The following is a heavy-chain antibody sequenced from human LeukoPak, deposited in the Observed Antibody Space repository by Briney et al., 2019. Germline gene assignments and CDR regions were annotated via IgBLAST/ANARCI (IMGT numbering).Heavy chain of an antibody. CDR3: ARLLCYYDSSRFLTCDAFDI. CDR2: IKLDGSEK. V-gene: IGHV3-7*01. D-gene: IGHD3-22*01. CDR1: GFTFSDYT. J-gene: IGHJ3*02. Sequence: GGSLRLSCAASGFTFSDYTMSWVRQAPGKGLEWVANIKLDGSEKYYVDSVKGRFTISRDNAKNSLYLQMNSLRAEDTAVYFCARLLCYYDSSRFLTCDAFDIWGQGTMVTVSS.